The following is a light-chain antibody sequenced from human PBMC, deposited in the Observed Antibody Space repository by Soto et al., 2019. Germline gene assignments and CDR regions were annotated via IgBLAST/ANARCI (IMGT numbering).Light chain of an antibody. CDR3: QSYDNGLSGIV. CDR2: GNS. V-gene: IGLV1-40*01. J-gene: IGLJ2*01. CDR1: SSNIGAGYE. Sequence: QSVLTQPPSVSGAPGQRVTISCTGSSSNIGAGYEVHWYQQLPRTAPKLLIYGNSNRPSGVPDRFSGSKSGTSASLAITGLQDEDEADYYCQSYDNGLSGIVFGGGTKVTVL.